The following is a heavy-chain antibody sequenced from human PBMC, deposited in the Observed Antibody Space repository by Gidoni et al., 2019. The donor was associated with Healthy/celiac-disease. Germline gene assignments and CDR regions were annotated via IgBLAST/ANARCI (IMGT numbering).Heavy chain of an antibody. CDR3: AYSSRVSYDFWSGYYPLNEY. D-gene: IGHD3-3*01. J-gene: IGHJ4*02. CDR1: GGSFSGYY. CDR2: INHSGST. Sequence: QVQLQQWGAGLLKPSETLSLTCAVYGGSFSGYYWSWIRQPPGKGLEWIGEINHSGSTNYNPSLKSRVTISVDTSKNQFSLKLSSVTAADTAVYYCAYSSRVSYDFWSGYYPLNEYWGQGTLVTVSS. V-gene: IGHV4-34*01.